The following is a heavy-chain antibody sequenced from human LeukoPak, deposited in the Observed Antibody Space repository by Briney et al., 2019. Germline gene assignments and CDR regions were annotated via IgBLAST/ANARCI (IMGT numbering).Heavy chain of an antibody. CDR1: GYTFTGYY. D-gene: IGHD5-12*01. CDR2: INPNSGGT. CDR3: ARVRPWLLGWYFDL. J-gene: IGHJ2*01. V-gene: IGHV1-2*02. Sequence: ASVKVSCKASGYTFTGYYMHWVRQAPGQGLEWMGWINPNSGGTNYAQKFQGRVTMTRDTSISTAYMELNRLRSDDTAVYYCARVRPWLLGWYFDLWGRGTLVTVSS.